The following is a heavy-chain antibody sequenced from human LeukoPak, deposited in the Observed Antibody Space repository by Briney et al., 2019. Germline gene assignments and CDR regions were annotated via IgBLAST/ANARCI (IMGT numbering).Heavy chain of an antibody. Sequence: GGSLRLSCAASGFTFSSYAMSWVRQAPGKGLEWVSAISGSCGSTYYADSVKGRFTISRDNSKNTPYLQMNSLRAEDTAVYYCAKGILSLFGYWGQGTLVTVSS. CDR1: GFTFSSYA. V-gene: IGHV3-23*01. CDR3: AKGILSLFGY. CDR2: ISGSCGST. J-gene: IGHJ4*02. D-gene: IGHD2/OR15-2a*01.